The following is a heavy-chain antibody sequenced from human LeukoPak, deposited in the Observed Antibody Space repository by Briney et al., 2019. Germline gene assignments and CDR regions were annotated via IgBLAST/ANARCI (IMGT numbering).Heavy chain of an antibody. CDR1: GFTFSSYG. V-gene: IGHV3-23*01. Sequence: GGSLRLSCAAPGFTFSSYGMSWVRQAPGKGLEWVSGISGSGGSTYYADSVKGRFTISRDKSKNTLYLQMNSLTAEDTAVYYCAKAPFHFDYWGQGTLVTVSS. J-gene: IGHJ4*02. CDR2: ISGSGGST. CDR3: AKAPFHFDY. D-gene: IGHD2/OR15-2a*01.